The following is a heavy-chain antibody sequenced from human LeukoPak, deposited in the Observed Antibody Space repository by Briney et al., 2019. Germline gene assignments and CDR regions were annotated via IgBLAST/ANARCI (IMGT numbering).Heavy chain of an antibody. CDR1: EFTFSIYA. J-gene: IGHJ4*02. Sequence: GGXXRLSCAASEFTFSIYAMSWVRQAPGKGLEWVSSITSAGENTFYTGSVKGRFTISRDNSRNTLYLQMNSLRAEDTAIYYCAKDRPNYYGSNGHYYRRDGDYWGQGTLVTVSS. V-gene: IGHV3-23*01. CDR2: ITSAGENT. D-gene: IGHD3-22*01. CDR3: AKDRPNYYGSNGHYYRRDGDY.